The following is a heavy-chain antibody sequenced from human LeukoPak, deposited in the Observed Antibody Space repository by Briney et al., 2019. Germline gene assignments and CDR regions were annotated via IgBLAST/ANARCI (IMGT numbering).Heavy chain of an antibody. CDR3: ARLYWYYYDNGPGGSDAFDF. CDR2: INTNTGNP. CDR1: GYTFTNYA. J-gene: IGHJ3*01. D-gene: IGHD3-22*01. V-gene: IGHV7-4-1*02. Sequence: ASVKVPCKTSGYTFTNYAMNWVRQAPGQGLEWMGWINTNTGNPTYAQDFTGRFVFSLDTSVSTAYLQISSLKAEDTAVYYCARLYWYYYDNGPGGSDAFDFWGQGTMVTVSS.